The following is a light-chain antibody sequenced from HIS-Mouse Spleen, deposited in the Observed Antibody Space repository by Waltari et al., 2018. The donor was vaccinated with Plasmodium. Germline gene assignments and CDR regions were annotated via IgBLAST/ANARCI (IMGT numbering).Light chain of an antibody. V-gene: IGKV1-8*01. CDR3: QQYYSYPLT. J-gene: IGKJ4*01. CDR2: AAS. CDR1: QGISSY. Sequence: AIRMTQSPSSFSASTGDRVTITCRASQGISSYLAWYQQKPGTAPKLLIYAASTLQSGVPSRFSGSGAGTEFTLTISCLQSEDFATYYCQQYYSYPLTFGGGTKVEIK.